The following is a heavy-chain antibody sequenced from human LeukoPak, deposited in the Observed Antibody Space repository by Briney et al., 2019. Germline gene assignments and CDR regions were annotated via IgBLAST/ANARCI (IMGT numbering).Heavy chain of an antibody. Sequence: GGSLRLSCAASGFTFDGYAMHWVRQASGKGLEWVSLISWNGYSTYYADSVKGRFTISRDNSKNSLYLQMNSLRAEDTALYYCAKPHLAVVDTPYFDYWGQGTLVTVSS. CDR1: GFTFDGYA. CDR3: AKPHLAVVDTPYFDY. D-gene: IGHD5-18*01. CDR2: ISWNGYST. J-gene: IGHJ4*02. V-gene: IGHV3-43D*03.